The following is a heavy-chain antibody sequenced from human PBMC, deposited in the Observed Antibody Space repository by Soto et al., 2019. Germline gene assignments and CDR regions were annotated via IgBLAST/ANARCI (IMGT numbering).Heavy chain of an antibody. Sequence: PGGSLRLSCAASGFTFSSYSMNWVRQAPGKGLEWVSSISSSSSYIYYADSVKGRFTISRDNAKNSLYLQMNSLRAEDTAVYCCARDSMVRGVIILFDYWGQGTLVTVSS. J-gene: IGHJ4*02. CDR2: ISSSSSYI. CDR3: ARDSMVRGVIILFDY. D-gene: IGHD3-10*01. CDR1: GFTFSSYS. V-gene: IGHV3-21*01.